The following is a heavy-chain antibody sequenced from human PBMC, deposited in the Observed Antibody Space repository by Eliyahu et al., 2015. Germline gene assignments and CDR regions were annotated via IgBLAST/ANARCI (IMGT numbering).Heavy chain of an antibody. D-gene: IGHD3-22*01. CDR3: AREESSGYPRVGRYYFDY. V-gene: IGHV3-30-3*01. J-gene: IGHJ4*02. Sequence: QVQLVESGGGVVQPGRSLRLSCAASGFXFXXYXMHWVRQAPGKGLEWVAVISYDGSNKYYADSVKGRFTISRDNSKNTLYLQMNSLRAEDTAVYYCAREESSGYPRVGRYYFDYWGQGTLVTVSS. CDR2: ISYDGSNK. CDR1: GFXFXXYX.